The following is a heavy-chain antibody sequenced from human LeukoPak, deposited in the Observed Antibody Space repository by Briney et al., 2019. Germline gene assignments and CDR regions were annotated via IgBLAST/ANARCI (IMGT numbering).Heavy chain of an antibody. Sequence: PWRSLRLSCAASGCTFSSYWRHWVRQAPGKGLVWVSRINSDGSSTSYADSVKGRFTISRDNAKNTLYLQMNSLRAEDTAVYYCARATNLLGITMVRGVPYAAFDIWGQGTMVTVSS. CDR1: GCTFSSYW. CDR2: INSDGSST. CDR3: ARATNLLGITMVRGVPYAAFDI. V-gene: IGHV3-74*01. D-gene: IGHD3-10*01. J-gene: IGHJ3*02.